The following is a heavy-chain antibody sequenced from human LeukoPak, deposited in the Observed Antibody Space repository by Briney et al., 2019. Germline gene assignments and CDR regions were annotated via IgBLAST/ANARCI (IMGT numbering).Heavy chain of an antibody. CDR2: IYSGGST. V-gene: IGHV3-53*01. D-gene: IGHD5-24*01. CDR3: ARVAGMATIYWYFDL. J-gene: IGHJ2*01. CDR1: GFTVSSNY. Sequence: PGGSLRLSCAASGFTVSSNYMTWVRQAPGKGLEWVSIIYSGGSTYYADSVKGRFTISRDNSKNTLYLQMNSLRAEDTAVYYCARVAGMATIYWYFDLWGRGTLVTVSS.